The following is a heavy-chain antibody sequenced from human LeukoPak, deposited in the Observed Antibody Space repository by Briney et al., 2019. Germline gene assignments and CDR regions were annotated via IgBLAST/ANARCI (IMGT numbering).Heavy chain of an antibody. J-gene: IGHJ4*02. CDR1: GGSISSYY. Sequence: SETLSLTCTVSGGSISSYYWSWIRLPPGKGLEWIGYIYYSGSTNYNPSLKSRVTISVDTSKNQFSLKLSSVTAADTAVYYCARGAPVGSSWYSEPYYFDYWGQGTLVTVSS. CDR2: IYYSGST. CDR3: ARGAPVGSSWYSEPYYFDY. D-gene: IGHD6-13*01. V-gene: IGHV4-59*01.